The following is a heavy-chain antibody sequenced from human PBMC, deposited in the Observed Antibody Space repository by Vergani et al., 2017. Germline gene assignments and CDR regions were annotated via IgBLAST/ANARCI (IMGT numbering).Heavy chain of an antibody. V-gene: IGHV3-33*01. CDR1: GFSFSSFG. Sequence: QVQLVESGGGVVQPGRSLRLSCAASGFSFSSFGFHWVRQAPGKGLEWVAFIHYDGSHEYYGDSVKGRFTITRDNAKKSVYLQMNSLRAEDTAMYFCARGLWDCTHIRCSPPSYWGQGTQVTVSS. CDR3: ARGLWDCTHIRCSPPSY. J-gene: IGHJ4*02. CDR2: IHYDGSHE. D-gene: IGHD2-8*01.